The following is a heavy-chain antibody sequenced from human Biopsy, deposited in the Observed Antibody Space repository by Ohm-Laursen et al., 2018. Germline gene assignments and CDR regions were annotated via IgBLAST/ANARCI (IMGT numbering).Heavy chain of an antibody. CDR2: INQDGSEK. CDR3: ASAHQYCSATTCNGGSDF. V-gene: IGHV3-7*01. CDR1: GFIFNNYG. J-gene: IGHJ4*02. D-gene: IGHD2-15*01. Sequence: LRVAFVPSGFIFNNYGLHWVRQAPGRGLAWVANINQDGSEKHYVDTVKGRFTISRDNAKDSLDLQMSSLRVEDTALYYCASAHQYCSATTCNGGSDFWGQGTLVTVSS.